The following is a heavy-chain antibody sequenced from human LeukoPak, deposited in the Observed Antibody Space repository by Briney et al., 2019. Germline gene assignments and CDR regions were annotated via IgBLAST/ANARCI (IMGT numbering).Heavy chain of an antibody. CDR1: GFTFSSYW. CDR3: AKARRGQQLVLKFDY. J-gene: IGHJ4*02. V-gene: IGHV3-74*01. CDR2: INSDGSST. Sequence: GGSLRLSCAASGFTFSSYWMHWVRQAPGKGLVWVPRINSDGSSTSYADSVKGRFTISRDNAKNTLYLQMNSLRAEDTAVYYCAKARRGQQLVLKFDYWGQGTLVTVSS. D-gene: IGHD6-13*01.